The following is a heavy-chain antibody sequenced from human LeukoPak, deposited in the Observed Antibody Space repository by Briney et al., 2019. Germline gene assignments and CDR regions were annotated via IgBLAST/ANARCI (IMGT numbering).Heavy chain of an antibody. D-gene: IGHD6-13*01. J-gene: IGHJ4*02. Sequence: GASVKVSCKASGYTFTGYYMHWVRQAPGQGLEWMGWINPNSGGTNYAQKFQGRVTMTRDTSISTAYMELNRLRFDDTAVYYCARSEGSSWYVDYWGQGTLVTVSS. CDR3: ARSEGSSWYVDY. CDR2: INPNSGGT. CDR1: GYTFTGYY. V-gene: IGHV1-2*02.